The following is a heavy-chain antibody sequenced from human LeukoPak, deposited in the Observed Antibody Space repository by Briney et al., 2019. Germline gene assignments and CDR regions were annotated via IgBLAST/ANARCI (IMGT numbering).Heavy chain of an antibody. V-gene: IGHV3-21*01. J-gene: IGHJ3*02. CDR2: ISSSSSYI. D-gene: IGHD3-22*01. CDR1: GFTFSSYS. CDR3: ARDRGAVGYYDSSNAFDI. Sequence: GGSLRLSCAASGFTFSSYSMNWVRQAPGKGLEWVSSISSSSSYIYYADSVRGRFTISRDNAKNSLYLQMNSLRAEDTAVYYCARDRGAVGYYDSSNAFDIWGQGTMVTVSS.